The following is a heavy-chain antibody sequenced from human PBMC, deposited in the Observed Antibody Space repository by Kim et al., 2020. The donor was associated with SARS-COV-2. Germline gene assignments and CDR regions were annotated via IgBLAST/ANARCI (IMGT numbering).Heavy chain of an antibody. CDR3: LIAAQEIAPDGNF. CDR1: GFAFDTYA. J-gene: IGHJ4*02. Sequence: GGSLRLSCSASGFAFDTYAMSWVRQAPGKGLELVSAILYHGGTTYYGDSVKGRFTISRDNFKNTLYLLMHILRAEDTAVYYCLIAAQEIAPDGNFWGQGTLVTVSS. D-gene: IGHD1-1*01. CDR2: ILYHGGTT. V-gene: IGHV3-23*01.